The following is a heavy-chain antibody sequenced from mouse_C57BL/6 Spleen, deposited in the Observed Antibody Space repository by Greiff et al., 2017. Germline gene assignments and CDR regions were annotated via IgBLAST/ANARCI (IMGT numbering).Heavy chain of an antibody. D-gene: IGHD2-4*01. Sequence: EVQRVESGGGLVQPGGSLKLSCAASGFTFSDYYMYWVRQTPEKRLEWVAYISNGGGSTYYPDTVKGRFTISRDNAKNTLYLQMSRLKSEDTAMYYCARHDYDYDGGYFDVWGTGTTVTVSS. V-gene: IGHV5-12*01. J-gene: IGHJ1*03. CDR3: ARHDYDYDGGYFDV. CDR1: GFTFSDYY. CDR2: ISNGGGST.